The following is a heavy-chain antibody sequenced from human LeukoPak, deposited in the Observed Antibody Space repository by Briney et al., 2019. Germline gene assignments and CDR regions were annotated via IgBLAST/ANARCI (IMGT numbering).Heavy chain of an antibody. CDR3: ARDRRDTWINAFDI. CDR2: INPNSGGT. V-gene: IGHV1-2*06. D-gene: IGHD5-24*01. CDR1: GYTFTGYY. Sequence: GASVKVSCKASGYTFTGYYMHWVRQAPGQGLEWMGRINPNSGGTNYAQKFQGRVTMTRDTSISTAHMELSRLRSDDTAVYCCARDRRDTWINAFDIWGQGTMVTVSS. J-gene: IGHJ3*02.